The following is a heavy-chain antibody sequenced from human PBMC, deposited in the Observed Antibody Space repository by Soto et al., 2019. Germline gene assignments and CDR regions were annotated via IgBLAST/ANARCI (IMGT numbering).Heavy chain of an antibody. CDR1: GFTFSDYA. CDR3: ARVFVHTPINDAMDV. V-gene: IGHV3-30-3*01. Sequence: PGGSLRLSCAASGFTFSDYALHWVRQAPGKGLDWVAAISYDGSNEYYADSVRGRFTISRDNSKTTLYLQVTSLRPEDTAVYYCARVFVHTPINDAMDVCGQGTMVT. J-gene: IGHJ6*02. D-gene: IGHD3-10*02. CDR2: ISYDGSNE.